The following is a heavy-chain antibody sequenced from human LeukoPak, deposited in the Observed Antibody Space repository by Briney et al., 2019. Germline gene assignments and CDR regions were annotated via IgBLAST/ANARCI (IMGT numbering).Heavy chain of an antibody. D-gene: IGHD3-10*01. CDR1: GFTFDDYA. Sequence: GGSLRLSCAASGFTFDDYAMHWVRQAPGKGLEWVSGISWNSGSIGYADSVKGRFTISRDNAKNSLYLQMNSLRAEDTALYYCAKDINPVRFGALDIWGQGTMVTVSS. J-gene: IGHJ3*02. CDR2: ISWNSGSI. V-gene: IGHV3-9*01. CDR3: AKDINPVRFGALDI.